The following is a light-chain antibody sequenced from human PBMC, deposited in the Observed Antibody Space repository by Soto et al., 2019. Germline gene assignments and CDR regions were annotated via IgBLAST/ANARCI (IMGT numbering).Light chain of an antibody. CDR1: QSVSSSY. J-gene: IGKJ1*01. CDR3: QQYGSSPVT. Sequence: IVLTQSLGTLPLSSWKRAPVSSRASQSVSSSYLAWYQQKPGQAPRLLIYGASSRATGIPDRFSGSGSGTGFTLTISRLEPEDFAVYYCQQYGSSPVTFGQGTKVDIK. CDR2: GAS. V-gene: IGKV3-20*01.